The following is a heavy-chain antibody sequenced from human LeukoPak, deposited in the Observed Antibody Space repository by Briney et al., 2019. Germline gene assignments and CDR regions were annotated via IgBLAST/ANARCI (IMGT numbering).Heavy chain of an antibody. CDR1: GYTFSNYW. V-gene: IGHV3-7*01. CDR3: ARQLVGATYFDY. D-gene: IGHD1-26*01. Sequence: GGSLRLSCAVSGYTFSNYWMSWVRQAPGKGLEWVANIKEDGSEKYYVDSVKGRFTISRDNAKNSLYLQMNSLRAEDAAVYYCARQLVGATYFDYWGQGTLVTVSS. J-gene: IGHJ4*02. CDR2: IKEDGSEK.